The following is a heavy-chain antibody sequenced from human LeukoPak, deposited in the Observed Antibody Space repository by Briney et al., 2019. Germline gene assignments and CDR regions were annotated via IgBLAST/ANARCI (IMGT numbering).Heavy chain of an antibody. Sequence: SGPALAKPTQTLTLTCTFSGFSLSTSEMCVSWIRQPPGKALEWLARIDWDDDKYYSTSLKTRLTISKDTSKNQVVLTMTNMDPVDTATYYCARMKAGITIFGVVTQYYFDYWGQGTLVTVSS. CDR1: GFSLSTSEMC. CDR2: IDWDDDK. D-gene: IGHD3-3*01. CDR3: ARMKAGITIFGVVTQYYFDY. J-gene: IGHJ4*02. V-gene: IGHV2-70*11.